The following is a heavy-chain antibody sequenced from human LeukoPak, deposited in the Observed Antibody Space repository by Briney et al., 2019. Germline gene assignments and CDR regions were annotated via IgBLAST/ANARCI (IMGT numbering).Heavy chain of an antibody. D-gene: IGHD3-22*01. V-gene: IGHV3-23*01. CDR1: GFTFSSYA. Sequence: GGSLRLSCAASGFTFSSYAMSWVRQAPGKGLEWVSAISGSGGSTYYADSVKGRFTISRDNSKNTLYLQMNSLRAEDTAVYYCARDKGDYDTSGSLFVFGGQGTLVTVSS. CDR2: ISGSGGST. CDR3: ARDKGDYDTSGSLFVF. J-gene: IGHJ4*02.